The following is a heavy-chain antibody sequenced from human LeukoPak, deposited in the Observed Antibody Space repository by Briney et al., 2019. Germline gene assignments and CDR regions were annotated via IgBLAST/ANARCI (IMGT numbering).Heavy chain of an antibody. V-gene: IGHV3-74*01. D-gene: IGHD3-16*01. Sequence: GGSLRLSCAASGFTFSGFWMHWVRHTPGKGLVGVSRINSDGSSTNYADSVKGRFTISRDNAKNTLYLQMNSLRVEDTAVYYCASQSYARFDPWGQGTLVTVSS. J-gene: IGHJ5*02. CDR3: ASQSYARFDP. CDR1: GFTFSGFW. CDR2: INSDGSST.